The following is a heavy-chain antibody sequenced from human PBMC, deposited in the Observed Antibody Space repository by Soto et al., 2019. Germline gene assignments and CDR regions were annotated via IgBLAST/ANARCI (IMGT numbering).Heavy chain of an antibody. J-gene: IGHJ5*02. CDR1: GFTVSSNY. Sequence: EVQLVETGGGLIQPGGSLRLSCAASGFTVSSNYMSWVHQAPGKGLEWVSVIYSGGSTYYADSVKGRFTISRDNSKNTLYLQMNSLRAEDTAVYYCARELQTYYYGSGTFYGPNWFDPWGQGTLVTVSS. V-gene: IGHV3-53*02. CDR2: IYSGGST. D-gene: IGHD3-10*01. CDR3: ARELQTYYYGSGTFYGPNWFDP.